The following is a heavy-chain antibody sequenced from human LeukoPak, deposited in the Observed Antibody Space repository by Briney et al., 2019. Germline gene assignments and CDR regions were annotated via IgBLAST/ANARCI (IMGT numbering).Heavy chain of an antibody. CDR1: GFTLSNYW. CDR2: IKQDGSEK. Sequence: PGGSLRLSCAASGFTLSNYWMSWIRQVPGKGPEWVANIKQDGSEKYYVDSVKGRFTISRDNAKNSLYLQMDTLRAEDTAVYYCVREGSYYDSSGYYYVYYFDYWGQGTLVTVSS. CDR3: VREGSYYDSSGYYYVYYFDY. J-gene: IGHJ4*02. V-gene: IGHV3-7*01. D-gene: IGHD3-22*01.